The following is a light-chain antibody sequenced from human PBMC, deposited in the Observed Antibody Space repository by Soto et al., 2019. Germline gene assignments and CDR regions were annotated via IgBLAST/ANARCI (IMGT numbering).Light chain of an antibody. Sequence: QLVLTQPPSVSGAPGQRVTISCTGSSSNIGAGYDVHWYQQLPGAAPKLLMYGNSNRPSGVPDRFSGSKSGTSASLAITGLQAEDEADYYCQSYDFSLSVVVFGGGTKLTVL. CDR1: SSNIGAGYD. V-gene: IGLV1-40*01. CDR3: QSYDFSLSVVV. J-gene: IGLJ2*01. CDR2: GNS.